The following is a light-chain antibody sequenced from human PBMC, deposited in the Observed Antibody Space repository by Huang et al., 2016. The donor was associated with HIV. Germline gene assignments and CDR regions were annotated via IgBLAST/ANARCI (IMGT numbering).Light chain of an antibody. CDR1: QSLLHNNGKTY. J-gene: IGKJ1*01. CDR3: MQSIQPAT. V-gene: IGKV2D-29*02. Sequence: DVVMTQTQLSLSVTPGQPASISCKSSQSLLHNNGKTYLYWYLQKPGQSPQLLIYEGSNRFSRVPDRFNGSGSGTDFTLKISRVEAEDVGVYYCMQSIQPATFGQGTKVEIK. CDR2: EGS.